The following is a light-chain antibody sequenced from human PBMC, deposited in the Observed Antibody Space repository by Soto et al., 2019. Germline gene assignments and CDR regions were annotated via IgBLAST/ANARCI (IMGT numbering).Light chain of an antibody. Sequence: QSVLTQPPSASGTPGQSVTISCSGSSSNIGSNTVNWYQQLPGTAPKLLIYSNNQRPSGVPVRFSVSKSGTSASLSISVLQSEDEADYYCAAWDDSLNGQVFGGGTKLTVL. J-gene: IGLJ3*02. CDR3: AAWDDSLNGQV. CDR1: SSNIGSNT. V-gene: IGLV1-44*01. CDR2: SNN.